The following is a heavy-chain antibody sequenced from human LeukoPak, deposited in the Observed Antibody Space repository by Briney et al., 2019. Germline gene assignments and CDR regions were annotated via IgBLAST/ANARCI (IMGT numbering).Heavy chain of an antibody. V-gene: IGHV1-2*02. D-gene: IGHD2-2*01. J-gene: IGHJ6*02. CDR2: INPNSGGT. CDR1: GYTFTGYY. Sequence: ASVKVSCKASGYTFTGYYMHWVRQAPGQGLVWMGWINPNSGGTNYAQKFQGRVTMTRDTSISTAYMELSRPRSDDTAVYYCASEGVVPAAMATYYYYGMDVWGQGTTVTVSS. CDR3: ASEGVVPAAMATYYYYGMDV.